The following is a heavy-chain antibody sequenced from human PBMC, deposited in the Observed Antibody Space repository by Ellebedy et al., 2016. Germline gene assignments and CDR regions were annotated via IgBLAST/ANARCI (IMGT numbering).Heavy chain of an antibody. J-gene: IGHJ4*02. CDR2: ISAYNGNT. Sequence: ASVKVSXXASGYTFTSYYMHWVRQAPGQGLEWMGWISAYNGNTNYAQKLQGRVTMTTDTSTSTAYMELRSLRSDDTAVYYCASVAYGVRGVIHLFDYWGQGTLVTVSS. CDR1: GYTFTSYY. V-gene: IGHV1-18*04. D-gene: IGHD3-10*01. CDR3: ASVAYGVRGVIHLFDY.